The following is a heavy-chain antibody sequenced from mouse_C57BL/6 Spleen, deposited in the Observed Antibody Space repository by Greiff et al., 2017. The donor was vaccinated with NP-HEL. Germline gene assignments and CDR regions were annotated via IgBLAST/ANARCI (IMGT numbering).Heavy chain of an antibody. CDR1: GYTFTSYW. Sequence: QVQLQQPGAELVRPGSSVKLSCKASGYTFTSYWMDWVKQRPGQGLEWIGNIYPSDSETHYNQKFKDKATLTVDKSSSTAYMQLSSLTSEDSAVYYCASGGYYGNWGVMDYWGQGTSVTVSS. CDR2: IYPSDSET. D-gene: IGHD2-1*01. CDR3: ASGGYYGNWGVMDY. V-gene: IGHV1-61*01. J-gene: IGHJ4*01.